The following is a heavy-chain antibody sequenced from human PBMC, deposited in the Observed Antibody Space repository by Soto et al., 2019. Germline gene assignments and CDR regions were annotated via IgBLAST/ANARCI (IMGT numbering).Heavy chain of an antibody. V-gene: IGHV3-30-3*01. Sequence: QVQLVESGGGVVQPGRSLRLSCAASGFTFSSYAMHWVRQAPGKGLEWVAVISYDGSNKYYADSVKGRFTISRDNYKNTLYLQMNSLRAEDTAVYYCARDGTMVRGVIITPVFDYWGQGTLVTVSS. CDR3: ARDGTMVRGVIITPVFDY. J-gene: IGHJ4*02. D-gene: IGHD3-10*01. CDR2: ISYDGSNK. CDR1: GFTFSSYA.